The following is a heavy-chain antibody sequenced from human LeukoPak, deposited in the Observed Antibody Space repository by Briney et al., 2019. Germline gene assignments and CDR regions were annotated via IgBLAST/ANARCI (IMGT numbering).Heavy chain of an antibody. V-gene: IGHV3-30-3*01. Sequence: PGGSLRLSCAASGFTFSSYAMHWVRQAPGKGLEWVAVISYDGSNKYYADSVKGRFTISRDNSKNTLYLQMNSLRAEDTAVYYYARDAYYDFWSGYYTKEYYYGMDVWGQGTTVTVSS. CDR1: GFTFSSYA. D-gene: IGHD3-3*01. CDR2: ISYDGSNK. J-gene: IGHJ6*02. CDR3: ARDAYYDFWSGYYTKEYYYGMDV.